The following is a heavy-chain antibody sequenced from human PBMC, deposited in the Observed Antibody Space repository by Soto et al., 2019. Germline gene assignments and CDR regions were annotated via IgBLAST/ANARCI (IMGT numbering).Heavy chain of an antibody. CDR3: ARVSPHGYKFNWYFAL. Sequence: SETLSLTCAVSGGSISISNWWSWVRQHPGKGLEWIGEIYHSGSTNYNPSLKSRVTISVDKSKNQFSLKLSSVTAADTAVYYCARVSPHGYKFNWYFALRGRGTLVTVSS. D-gene: IGHD5-12*01. J-gene: IGHJ2*01. V-gene: IGHV4-4*02. CDR2: IYHSGST. CDR1: GGSISISNW.